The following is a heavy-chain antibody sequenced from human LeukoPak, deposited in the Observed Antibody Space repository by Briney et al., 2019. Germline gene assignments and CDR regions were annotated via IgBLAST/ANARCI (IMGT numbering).Heavy chain of an antibody. J-gene: IGHJ4*02. CDR1: GGSISNISYY. V-gene: IGHV4-39*07. CDR2: IYYSGNT. D-gene: IGHD6-6*01. CDR3: ARIVAEAASRREFDY. Sequence: SETLSLTCTVSGGSISNISYYWGWIRQPPGKGLEWIGSIYYSGNTYYNPSLKSRVTISVDTSKNQFSLKLSSVTAADTAIYYCARIVAEAASRREFDYWGQGTLVTVSS.